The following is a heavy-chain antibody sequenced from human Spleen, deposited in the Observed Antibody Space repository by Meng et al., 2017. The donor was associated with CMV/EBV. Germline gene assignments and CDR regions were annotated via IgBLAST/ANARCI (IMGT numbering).Heavy chain of an antibody. CDR3: ARGGMVRGVIS. Sequence: QVQLRQWGAGLLKPSETLSLTCAVYGGSFSGYYWSWIRQPPGKGLEWIGEINHSGSTNYNPSLKSRVTISVDTSKNQFSLKLSSVTAADTAVYYCARGGMVRGVISWGQGTLVTVSS. CDR2: INHSGST. D-gene: IGHD3-10*01. CDR1: GGSFSGYY. V-gene: IGHV4-34*01. J-gene: IGHJ5*02.